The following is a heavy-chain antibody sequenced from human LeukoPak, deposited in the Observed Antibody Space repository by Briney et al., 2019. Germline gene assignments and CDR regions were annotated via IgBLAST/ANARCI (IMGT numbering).Heavy chain of an antibody. J-gene: IGHJ6*02. CDR1: GFTFSSYG. Sequence: GGSLRLSCAVSGFTFSSYGMNWVRQAPGKGLEWISYISSSSSTTYYADSVKGRFTVSRDNAKNSLYLQMNSLRAEDTAVYYCATGVSRGNPALGFYFGMDVWGQGTTVTVSS. CDR2: ISSSSSTT. CDR3: ATGVSRGNPALGFYFGMDV. V-gene: IGHV3-48*04. D-gene: IGHD4-23*01.